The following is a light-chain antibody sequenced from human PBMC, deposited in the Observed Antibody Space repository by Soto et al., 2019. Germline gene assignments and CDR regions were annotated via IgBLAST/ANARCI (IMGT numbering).Light chain of an antibody. J-gene: IGKJ4*01. CDR2: TAS. CDR3: QQYDSYPLT. CDR1: QSSSSW. V-gene: IGKV1-5*03. Sequence: DIPMTQSPSTLSASVGDRVTITCRASQSSSSWLAWYQQKPGKAPKFLIYTASSLESGVPGRFSGSGSGTEFTLTINSLPPDDAATYFCQQYDSYPLTFGGGTKVEIK.